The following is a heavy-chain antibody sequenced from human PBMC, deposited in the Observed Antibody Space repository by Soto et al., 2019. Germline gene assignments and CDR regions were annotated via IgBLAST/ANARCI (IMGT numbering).Heavy chain of an antibody. D-gene: IGHD3-10*01. V-gene: IGHV3-23*01. Sequence: PVGSLRLSCAASGFTLNKYAMTWVRQAPGKGLEWVSSISGSGGSTYYADSVKGRFTISRDNSKNTLHLQMNSLRAEDTAVYYCARSITMVRGVIRYYYYYGMDVWGPGTTVTVSS. CDR1: GFTLNKYA. CDR2: ISGSGGST. CDR3: ARSITMVRGVIRYYYYYGMDV. J-gene: IGHJ6*02.